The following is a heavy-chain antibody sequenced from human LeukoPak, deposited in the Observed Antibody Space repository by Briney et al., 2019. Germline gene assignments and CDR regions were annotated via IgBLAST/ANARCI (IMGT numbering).Heavy chain of an antibody. CDR1: GYTFTSYY. CDR3: ARVGRYCSGGSCWRWFDP. V-gene: IGHV1-46*01. D-gene: IGHD2-15*01. Sequence: ASVKVSCKASGYTFTSYYMHWVRQAPGQGLEWMGIINPSGGSTSYAQKFQGRVTMTRDMSTSTVYMVLSSLRSEDTAVYYCARVGRYCSGGSCWRWFDPWGQGTLVTVSS. J-gene: IGHJ5*02. CDR2: INPSGGST.